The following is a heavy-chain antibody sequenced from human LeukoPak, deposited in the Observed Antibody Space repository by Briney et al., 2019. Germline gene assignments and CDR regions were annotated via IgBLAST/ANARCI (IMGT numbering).Heavy chain of an antibody. V-gene: IGHV3-11*01. J-gene: IGHJ4*02. Sequence: GGSLRLSCEASGFTLSDYYMSWIRQAPGKGLEWVSYISSSGSSKYYGGSVKGRFTISRDNAKHSLYLQMNSLRAEDTAVYYCARWRPSSGWYIDYWGQGTLVTVSS. CDR3: ARWRPSSGWYIDY. CDR2: ISSSGSSK. CDR1: GFTLSDYY. D-gene: IGHD6-19*01.